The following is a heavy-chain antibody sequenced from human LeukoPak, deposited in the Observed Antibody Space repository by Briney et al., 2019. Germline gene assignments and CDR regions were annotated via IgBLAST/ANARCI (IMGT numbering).Heavy chain of an antibody. D-gene: IGHD3-10*01. CDR1: GGSFSGYY. V-gene: IGHV4-34*01. CDR3: ASGEGSGSPLNDY. J-gene: IGHJ4*02. Sequence: SETLSLTCAVYGGSFSGYYWSWIRQPPGKGLESIGEINHSGSTNYNPSLKSRVTISVDTSKNQFSLKLSSVTAADTAVYYCASGEGSGSPLNDYWGQGTLVTVSS. CDR2: INHSGST.